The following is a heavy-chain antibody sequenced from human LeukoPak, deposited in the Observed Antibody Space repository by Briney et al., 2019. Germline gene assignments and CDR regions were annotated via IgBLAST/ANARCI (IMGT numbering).Heavy chain of an antibody. D-gene: IGHD1-1*01. CDR2: IYYSGST. CDR1: GGSISSGGYY. J-gene: IGHJ4*02. CDR3: AGAYNWNDGYYFDY. V-gene: IGHV4-31*03. Sequence: PSETLSLTCTVSGGSISSGGYYWSWIRQHPGKGLEWIGYIYYSGSTYYNPSLKSRVTISVDTSKNQFSLKLSSVTAADTAVYYCAGAYNWNDGYYFDYWGQGTLVTVSS.